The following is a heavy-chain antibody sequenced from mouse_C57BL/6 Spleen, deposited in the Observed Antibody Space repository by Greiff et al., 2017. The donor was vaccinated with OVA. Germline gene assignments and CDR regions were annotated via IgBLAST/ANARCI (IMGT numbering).Heavy chain of an antibody. D-gene: IGHD2-3*01. Sequence: EVQGVESGGGLVKPGGSLKLSCAASGFTFSSYTMSWVRQTPEKRLEWVATISGGGGNTYYPDSVKGRFTISRDNAKNTLYLQMSSLRSEDTALYYCASDGYYERGYFDVWGTGTTVTVSS. CDR3: ASDGYYERGYFDV. J-gene: IGHJ1*03. CDR2: ISGGGGNT. CDR1: GFTFSSYT. V-gene: IGHV5-9*01.